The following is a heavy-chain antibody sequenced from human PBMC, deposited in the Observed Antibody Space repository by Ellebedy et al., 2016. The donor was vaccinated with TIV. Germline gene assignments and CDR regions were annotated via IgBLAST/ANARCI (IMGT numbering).Heavy chain of an antibody. V-gene: IGHV3-48*01. J-gene: IGHJ4*02. D-gene: IGHD7-27*01. Sequence: GGSLRLSXAASGFTFHDYSMNWVRQAPGKGLEWIAYVRGGGSPIYYADAVQGRFTISRDNVKNSLYLQMNSLTAEDTAVYYCARDHRWGFDYWGRGTLVTVSS. CDR1: GFTFHDYS. CDR2: VRGGGSPI. CDR3: ARDHRWGFDY.